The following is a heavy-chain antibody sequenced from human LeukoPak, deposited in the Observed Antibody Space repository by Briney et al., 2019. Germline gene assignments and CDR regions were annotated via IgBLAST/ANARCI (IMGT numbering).Heavy chain of an antibody. CDR1: GGSFSGYY. V-gene: IGHV4-34*01. CDR3: ARSGVVVVPAAIFDY. CDR2: INHSGST. Sequence: SETLSLTCAVYGGSFSGYYWSWIRQPPGKGLEWIGEINHSGSTNYNPSLKSRVTISVDTSKNQSSLTLSSVTAADTAVYYCARSGVVVVPAAIFDYWGQGTLVTVSS. D-gene: IGHD2-2*01. J-gene: IGHJ4*02.